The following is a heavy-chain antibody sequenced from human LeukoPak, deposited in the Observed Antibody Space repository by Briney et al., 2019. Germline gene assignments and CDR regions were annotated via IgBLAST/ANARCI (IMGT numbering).Heavy chain of an antibody. D-gene: IGHD1-26*01. CDR2: LVYDARSD. V-gene: IGHV3-33*01. Sequence: GGSLRLSCAASGFPFSSYGMHWVRQAPGKGLEWVARLVYDARSDYGNSVKGRFSISRDDAKNSLYLQMNSLRAEDTAVYYCARARVGSYSGFDYWGQGTLVTVSS. J-gene: IGHJ4*02. CDR1: GFPFSSYG. CDR3: ARARVGSYSGFDY.